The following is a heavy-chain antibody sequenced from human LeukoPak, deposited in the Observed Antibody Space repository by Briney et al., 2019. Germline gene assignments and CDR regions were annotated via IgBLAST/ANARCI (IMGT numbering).Heavy chain of an antibody. CDR2: IFSGGST. CDR1: GFTVSSNY. Sequence: PGGSLRLSCAASGFTVSSNYMNWVRQAPGKGLEWVSVIFSGGSTFYADSVKGRFSISRDNSKNTLYLQMNSLRVEDTAVYYCARDPGDRGYNPEWYFDLWGRGTLVTVPS. CDR3: ARDPGDRGYNPEWYFDL. V-gene: IGHV3-66*01. D-gene: IGHD5-24*01. J-gene: IGHJ2*01.